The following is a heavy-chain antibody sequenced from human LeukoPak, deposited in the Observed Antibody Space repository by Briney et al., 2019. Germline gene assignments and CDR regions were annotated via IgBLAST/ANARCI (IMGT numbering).Heavy chain of an antibody. D-gene: IGHD5-24*01. V-gene: IGHV4-30-4*08. CDR3: ARSHVEIAFDI. CDR2: IYYSRST. J-gene: IGHJ3*02. CDR1: GGSISSGDYY. Sequence: SQTMSLTCTVSGGSISSGDYYWSWIRQPPGKGLEWIGYIYYSRSTYYNPSLKSRATISVDTSKNQFSLKLSSVTAADTAVYYCARSHVEIAFDIWGQGTMVTVSS.